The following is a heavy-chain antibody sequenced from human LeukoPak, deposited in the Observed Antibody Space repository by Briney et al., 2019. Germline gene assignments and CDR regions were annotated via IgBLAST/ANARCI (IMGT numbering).Heavy chain of an antibody. J-gene: IGHJ3*02. CDR2: IYYSDSGKM. CDR3: ARRPPALGAFDI. V-gene: IGHV4-39*01. CDR1: GGYISISNYY. Sequence: SETLSLTCTVSGGYISISNYYWGWIRQPPGLVLEWIGSIYYSDSGKMYYNPSLKSRVTISADTTKNQFSMKVSSVTAADTAVYYCARRPPALGAFDIWGQGTMVSVSS.